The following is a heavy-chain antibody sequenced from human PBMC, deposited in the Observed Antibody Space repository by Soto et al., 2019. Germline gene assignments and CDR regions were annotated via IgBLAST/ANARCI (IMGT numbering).Heavy chain of an antibody. CDR2: IDWDDDN. CDR1: GLSLSTSGVG. Sequence: QITLKESGPTLVKPTQTLTLTCTFSGLSLSTSGVGVGWIRQPPGKALASVALIDWDDDNRYSPSLKSRLTLTKDTSKKQVVLTMTNIDPVDTATYYCAHRQEGGDPRLGLHEAFDIWGQGKMVTVSS. D-gene: IGHD3-16*01. CDR3: AHRQEGGDPRLGLHEAFDI. V-gene: IGHV2-5*02. J-gene: IGHJ3*02.